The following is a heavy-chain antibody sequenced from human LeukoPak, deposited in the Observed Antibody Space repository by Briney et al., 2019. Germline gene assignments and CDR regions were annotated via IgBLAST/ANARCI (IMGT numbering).Heavy chain of an antibody. CDR2: IRDKGYGHAT. CDR1: GFTFSDSA. Sequence: GGSLRLSCAASGFTFSDSAIHWVRQASGKGLEWVGRIRDKGYGHATAYAASVKGRFTLSRDDSKNTAYLQMNSMKTEDTALYYCTTPNEGNWFDPWGQGTLVTVSS. J-gene: IGHJ5*02. V-gene: IGHV3-73*01. D-gene: IGHD2-8*01. CDR3: TTPNEGNWFDP.